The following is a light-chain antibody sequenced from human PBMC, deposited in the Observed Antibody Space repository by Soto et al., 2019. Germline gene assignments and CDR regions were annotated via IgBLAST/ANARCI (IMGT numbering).Light chain of an antibody. Sequence: IQMTQSPSTLSASVGDRVTITCRASQSISSWLAWYQQKPRKAPKLLIYDASSLESGVPSRFSGSGSGTEFTLTISGLQPDDFATYYCQQYNSYRWTFGQGTKVEIK. CDR1: QSISSW. J-gene: IGKJ1*01. V-gene: IGKV1-5*01. CDR3: QQYNSYRWT. CDR2: DAS.